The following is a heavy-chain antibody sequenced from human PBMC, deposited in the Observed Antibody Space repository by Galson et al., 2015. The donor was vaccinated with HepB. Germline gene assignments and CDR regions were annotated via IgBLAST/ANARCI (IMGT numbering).Heavy chain of an antibody. J-gene: IGHJ6*02. D-gene: IGHD6-19*01. CDR2: IYPGDSDT. Sequence: SGAEVKKPGESLKISCKGSGYSFTSYWIGWVRQMPGKGLEWMGIIYPGDSDTRYSPSFQGQVTISADKSISTAYLQWSSLKASDTAMYYCARKSSGWYDGWWDYYYGMDVWGQGTTVTVSS. V-gene: IGHV5-51*03. CDR1: GYSFTSYW. CDR3: ARKSSGWYDGWWDYYYGMDV.